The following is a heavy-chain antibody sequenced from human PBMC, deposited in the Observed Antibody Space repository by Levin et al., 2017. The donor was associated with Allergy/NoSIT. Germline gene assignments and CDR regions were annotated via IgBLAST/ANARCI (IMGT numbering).Heavy chain of an antibody. D-gene: IGHD5-12*01. J-gene: IGHJ3*02. V-gene: IGHV3-64*01. Sequence: GGSLRLSCAASGFTFSSYAMHWVRQAPGKGLEYVSAISSNGGSTYYANSVKGRFTISRDNSKNTLYLQMGSLRAEDMAVYYCARVGLRSPNDAFDIWGQGTMVTVSS. CDR2: ISSNGGST. CDR3: ARVGLRSPNDAFDI. CDR1: GFTFSSYA.